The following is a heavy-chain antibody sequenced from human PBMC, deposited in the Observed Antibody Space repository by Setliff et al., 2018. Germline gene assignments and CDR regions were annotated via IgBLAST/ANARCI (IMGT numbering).Heavy chain of an antibody. V-gene: IGHV3-23*01. D-gene: IGHD3-16*01. Sequence: PGGSLRLSCAASGFTFKTYAMSWVRQAPGKGLEWVSSITGSGGDRDYADSVKGRFTISRDNSKNMLYLQMNSLRPEDTAVYYCVKWDSKYVSGSHYMDVWGKGTTVTVSS. J-gene: IGHJ6*03. CDR1: GFTFKTYA. CDR3: VKWDSKYVSGSHYMDV. CDR2: ITGSGGDR.